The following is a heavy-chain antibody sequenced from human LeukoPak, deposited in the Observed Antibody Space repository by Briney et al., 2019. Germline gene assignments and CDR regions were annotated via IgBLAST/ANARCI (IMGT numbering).Heavy chain of an antibody. CDR3: AKDIFGGYSYFDY. V-gene: IGHV3-9*01. CDR2: ISWNSGSI. CDR1: GFTFDDCT. J-gene: IGHJ4*02. Sequence: PGGSLRLSCAASGFTFDDCTMHWVRQAPGKGLEWVSGISWNSGSIGYADSVKGRFTISRDNAKNSLYLQMNSLRAEDTALYYCAKDIFGGYSYFDYWGQGTLVTVSS. D-gene: IGHD3-22*01.